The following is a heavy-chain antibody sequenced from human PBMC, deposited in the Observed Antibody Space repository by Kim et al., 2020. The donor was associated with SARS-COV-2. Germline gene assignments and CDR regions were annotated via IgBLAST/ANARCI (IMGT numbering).Heavy chain of an antibody. D-gene: IGHD6-13*01. J-gene: IGHJ6*04. V-gene: IGHV3-9*01. CDR2: ISWNSVTV. CDR3: SRSRSWYGDNSGMDV. Sequence: GGSLRLSCAASGFSFDDSGMHWVRQAPGKGLEWVSGISWNSVTVAYADSVKGRFTISRDNAKNSLYLQMNSLRIEDTALYFCSRSRSWYGDNSGMDVWGKGTTVTVSS. CDR1: GFSFDDSG.